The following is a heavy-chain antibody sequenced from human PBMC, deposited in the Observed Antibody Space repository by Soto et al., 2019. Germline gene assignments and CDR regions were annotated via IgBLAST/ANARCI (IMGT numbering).Heavy chain of an antibody. Sequence: GGSLRLSCAASGFTFSSYWMSWVRQAPGKGLEWVANIKQDGSEKYYVDSVKGRFTISRDNAKNSLYLQMNSLRAEDTAVYYCAREGVAGITIFGVVKTYYYYYGMDVWGQGTMVTVS. D-gene: IGHD3-3*01. CDR3: AREGVAGITIFGVVKTYYYYYGMDV. J-gene: IGHJ6*02. CDR1: GFTFSSYW. V-gene: IGHV3-7*01. CDR2: IKQDGSEK.